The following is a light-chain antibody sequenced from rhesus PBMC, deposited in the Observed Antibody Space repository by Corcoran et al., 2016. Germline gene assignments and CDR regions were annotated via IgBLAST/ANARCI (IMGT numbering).Light chain of an antibody. J-gene: IGKJ2*01. Sequence: DIQMTQSPPSLSAFVGDRVTVTCRASQGINKELSWYQQIPGKAPTLLIYGASSVQTGVSSRFSGSGAGTDYTLTISSLQPEDVATYYCLQDYTTPYSFGQGTKVEIK. CDR2: GAS. CDR1: QGINKE. V-gene: IGKV1-94*01. CDR3: LQDYTTPYS.